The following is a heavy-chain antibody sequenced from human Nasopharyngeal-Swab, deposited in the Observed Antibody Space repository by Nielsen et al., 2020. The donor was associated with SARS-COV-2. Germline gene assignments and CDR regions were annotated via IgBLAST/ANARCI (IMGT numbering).Heavy chain of an antibody. D-gene: IGHD3-10*01. CDR2: INHSGST. Sequence: SETLSLTCAVSGGSISGSYWSWIRQPPGRGLEGIGEINHSGSTMYIPSLKSRVTISVDNSKNQYSLNLTSVTAADTAMYYCARGLALVIRKTLSSGFDIWGQGTMVTVSS. J-gene: IGHJ3*02. V-gene: IGHV4-34*01. CDR1: GGSISGSY. CDR3: ARGLALVIRKTLSSGFDI.